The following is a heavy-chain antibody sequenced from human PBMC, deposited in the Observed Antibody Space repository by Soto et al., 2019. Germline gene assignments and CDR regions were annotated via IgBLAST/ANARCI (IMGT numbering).Heavy chain of an antibody. J-gene: IGHJ4*02. Sequence: SETLSLTCTVSGGSIRSSTYYWGWIRQPPGKGLEWIGSIYYSGSTHYNPSLKSRVTMSVDTSTNQFSLKLNSVTAADTAVYYCARGVTIVRRGLHPPSFDYWGQGPLGTVSS. CDR1: GGSIRSSTYY. V-gene: IGHV4-39*01. CDR2: IYYSGST. CDR3: ARGVTIVRRGLHPPSFDY. D-gene: IGHD3-10*01.